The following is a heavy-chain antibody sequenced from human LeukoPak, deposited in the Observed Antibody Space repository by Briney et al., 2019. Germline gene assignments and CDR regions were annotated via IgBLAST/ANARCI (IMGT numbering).Heavy chain of an antibody. Sequence: GGSLRLSCAASGFTFSSYSMNWVRQAPGKGLGWVSSISSSSSYIYYADSVKGRFTISRDISKNTLYVQMNSLRAEDTAVYYCAKVVGTSGWYFDYWGQGTLVTVSS. CDR2: ISSSSSYI. D-gene: IGHD1-1*01. V-gene: IGHV3-21*04. CDR1: GFTFSSYS. CDR3: AKVVGTSGWYFDY. J-gene: IGHJ4*02.